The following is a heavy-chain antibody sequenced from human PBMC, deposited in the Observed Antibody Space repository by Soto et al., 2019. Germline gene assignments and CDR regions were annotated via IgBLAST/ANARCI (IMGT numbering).Heavy chain of an antibody. D-gene: IGHD4-4*01. J-gene: IGHJ4*02. Sequence: SEALSLTCTVSGGSISSYYWSWIRQPPGKGLEWIGYIYYSGSTNYNPSLKSRVTISVDTSKNQFSLKLSSVTAADTAVYYCARAIAYSNYKFDYWGQGTLVTVSS. V-gene: IGHV4-59*01. CDR1: GGSISSYY. CDR2: IYYSGST. CDR3: ARAIAYSNYKFDY.